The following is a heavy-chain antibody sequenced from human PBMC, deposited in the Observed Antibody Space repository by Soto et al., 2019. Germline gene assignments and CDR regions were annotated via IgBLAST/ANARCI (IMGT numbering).Heavy chain of an antibody. CDR3: AAMTFGGVIV. J-gene: IGHJ4*02. D-gene: IGHD3-16*02. CDR1: GGSISSSGYY. V-gene: IGHV4-39*03. Sequence: PSETLSLTCNVSGGSISSSGYYWGWIRQPPGKGLEWIGSISYSGSTYYSPSLKNRVTISVDTSKKQFSLKLSSVTAADTAVYYCAAMTFGGVIVWGQGTLVTVSS. CDR2: ISYSGST.